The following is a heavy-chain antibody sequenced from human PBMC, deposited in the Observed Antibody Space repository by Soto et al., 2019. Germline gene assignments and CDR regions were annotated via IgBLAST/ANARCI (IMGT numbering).Heavy chain of an antibody. CDR1: GLTFRTYA. V-gene: IGHV3-30-3*01. J-gene: IGHJ6*02. Sequence: QVQLVESGGGVVRPGGSLRLSCAASGLTFRTYAMHWVRQPPGKGLAWVVVISYDGSKKYYADSVKGRFTISRDNSKNTVYLQMNSLRAEDTAVYYCARDSYGMDVLGQGTTVTVSS. CDR3: ARDSYGMDV. CDR2: ISYDGSKK.